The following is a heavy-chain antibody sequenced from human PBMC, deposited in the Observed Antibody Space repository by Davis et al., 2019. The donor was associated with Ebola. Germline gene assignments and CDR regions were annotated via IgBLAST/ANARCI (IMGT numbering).Heavy chain of an antibody. D-gene: IGHD5-24*01. CDR2: INHSGRT. J-gene: IGHJ4*02. CDR1: GQSFRDYF. CDR3: ARERKGDGYAGCDY. V-gene: IGHV4-34*10. Sequence: PSETLSLTCTIYGQSFRDYFWSWIRQPPGKGLEWIGEINHSGRTYFNPSLKSRVTMSVDTSKNQISLQLTSVTAADTAVYYCARERKGDGYAGCDYWGQGTLVTVSS.